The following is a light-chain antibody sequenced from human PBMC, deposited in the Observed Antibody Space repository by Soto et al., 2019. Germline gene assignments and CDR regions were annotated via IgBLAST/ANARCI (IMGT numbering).Light chain of an antibody. CDR3: QQYKDWPLT. Sequence: EIVLTQSPATLSLSPGERATLSCRASQSVSSYLAWYQQKPGQAPRLLIYGASTRATGFPARFSGSGSGTEFTLTISSLQSEDFAVYYCQQYKDWPLTFGGGTRVEIK. J-gene: IGKJ4*01. CDR1: QSVSSY. V-gene: IGKV3-15*01. CDR2: GAS.